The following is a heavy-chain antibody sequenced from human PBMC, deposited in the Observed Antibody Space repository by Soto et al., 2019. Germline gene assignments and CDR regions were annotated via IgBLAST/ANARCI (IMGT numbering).Heavy chain of an antibody. V-gene: IGHV4-59*08. D-gene: IGHD1-7*01. Sequence: QVQLQESGPGLVKPSETLSLTCTVSGGSISSYYWSWIRQPPGKGLEWIGYIYYSGSTNYNPSLKSRVTIPVDTSKKQFSLKLSSVTATDTAVYYCAGAFRGWLPITGTTGYYYYMDVWGKGTTVTVSS. J-gene: IGHJ6*03. CDR2: IYYSGST. CDR3: AGAFRGWLPITGTTGYYYYMDV. CDR1: GGSISSYY.